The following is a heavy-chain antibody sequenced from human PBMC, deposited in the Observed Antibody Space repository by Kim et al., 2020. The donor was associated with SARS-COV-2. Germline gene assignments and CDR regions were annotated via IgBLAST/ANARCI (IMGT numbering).Heavy chain of an antibody. D-gene: IGHD2-2*01. CDR2: INTNTGNP. V-gene: IGHV7-4-1*02. Sequence: ASVKVSCKASGYTFTSYAMNWVRQAPGQGLEWMGWINTNTGNPTYAQGFTGRFVFSLDTSVSTAYLQLSSLKAEDTAVYYCSRDPGYCSSTSCSYRNNWFDPWGQGTLVTVSS. CDR1: GYTFTSYA. J-gene: IGHJ5*02. CDR3: SRDPGYCSSTSCSYRNNWFDP.